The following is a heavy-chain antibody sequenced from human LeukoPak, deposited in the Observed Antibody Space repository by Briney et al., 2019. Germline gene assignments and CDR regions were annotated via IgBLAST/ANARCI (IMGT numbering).Heavy chain of an antibody. CDR3: ARDRAYGDYADWYFDL. D-gene: IGHD4-17*01. J-gene: IGHJ2*01. CDR2: IYYSGST. CDR1: GGSISSYY. Sequence: SETLSLTCTVSGGSISSYYWSWIRQPPGKGLEWIGYIYYSGSTNYNPSLKSRVTISVDTSKNQFSLKLSSVTAADTAVYYCARDRAYGDYADWYFDLWGRGTLVTVSS. V-gene: IGHV4-59*01.